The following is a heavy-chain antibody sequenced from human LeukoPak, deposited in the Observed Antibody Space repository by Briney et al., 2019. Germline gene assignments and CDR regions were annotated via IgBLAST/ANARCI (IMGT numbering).Heavy chain of an antibody. J-gene: IGHJ4*02. D-gene: IGHD2-15*01. CDR3: AKVDGVVVAARLAYFDY. Sequence: GESLRLSCAASGFTFSSYAMHWVRQAPGKGLEWVAVISYDGSNKYYADSVKGRFTISRDNSKNTLYLQMNSLRAEDTAVYYCAKVDGVVVAARLAYFDYWGQGTLVTVSS. CDR1: GFTFSSYA. V-gene: IGHV3-30-3*01. CDR2: ISYDGSNK.